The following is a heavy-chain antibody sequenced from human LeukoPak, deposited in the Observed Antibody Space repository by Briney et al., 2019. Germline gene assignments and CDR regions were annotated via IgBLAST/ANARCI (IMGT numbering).Heavy chain of an antibody. D-gene: IGHD3-22*01. CDR3: ARPYDSSGYYPDY. CDR2: TNSDGSST. Sequence: PGGSLRLSCAASGFTFSSYWMHWVRQAPGKGLVWVSRTNSDGSSTSYADSVKGRFTISRDNAKNTLYLQMNSLRAEDTAVYYCARPYDSSGYYPDYWGQGTLVTVPS. V-gene: IGHV3-74*01. CDR1: GFTFSSYW. J-gene: IGHJ4*02.